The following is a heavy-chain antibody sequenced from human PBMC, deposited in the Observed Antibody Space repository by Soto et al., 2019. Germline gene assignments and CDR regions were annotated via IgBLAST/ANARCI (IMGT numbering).Heavy chain of an antibody. J-gene: IGHJ6*03. D-gene: IGHD6-13*01. V-gene: IGHV4-59*08. CDR2: IYYSGST. CDR1: SGSISTYD. CDR3: ARRGSSWFFMDV. Sequence: VQLQESGPGLVKASETLSLTCSVSSGSISTYDWTWIRHPPGRGLEWIGNIYYSGSTHYNASLRSRVTLSVDMSKNQLFLSLSSVTAADTAVYYCARRGSSWFFMDVWGKGTTVTVSS.